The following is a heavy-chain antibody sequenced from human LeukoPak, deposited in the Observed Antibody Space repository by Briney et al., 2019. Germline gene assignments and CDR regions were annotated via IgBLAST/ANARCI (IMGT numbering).Heavy chain of an antibody. V-gene: IGHV4-38-2*02. CDR2: INHSGST. CDR3: ARGSVYYYGWSVNWFDP. Sequence: SETLSLTCSVSGSSISRGNYWGWIRQPPGKGLEWIGEINHSGSTNYNPSLKSRVTISVDTSKNQFSLKLSSVTAADTAVYYCARGSVYYYGWSVNWFDPWGQGTLVTVSS. D-gene: IGHD3-10*01. CDR1: GSSISRGNY. J-gene: IGHJ5*02.